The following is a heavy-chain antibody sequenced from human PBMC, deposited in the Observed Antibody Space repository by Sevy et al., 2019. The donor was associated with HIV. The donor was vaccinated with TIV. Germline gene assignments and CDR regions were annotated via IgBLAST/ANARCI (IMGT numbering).Heavy chain of an antibody. Sequence: GGSLRISCAASGFTFNRYSMHWVRQAPGKGLEWVATISFDATNKHYPDSVKGRFTNSRDNFQNSLFLQMDSLRPEDTAYYYCALERLSSDVAEYLQNRGQGTLVTVSS. V-gene: IGHV3-30-3*01. D-gene: IGHD1-1*01. CDR2: ISFDATNK. CDR1: GFTFNRYS. CDR3: ALERLSSDVAEYLQN. J-gene: IGHJ1*01.